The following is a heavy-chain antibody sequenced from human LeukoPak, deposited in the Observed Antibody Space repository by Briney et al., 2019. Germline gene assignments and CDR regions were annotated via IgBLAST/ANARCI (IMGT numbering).Heavy chain of an antibody. CDR2: INYSGSP. V-gene: IGHV4-59*08. CDR1: GGSISSYY. Sequence: KPSETLSLTCTVSGGSISSYYWIWIRQSPGKGLEGIGYINYSGSPEHNPSLKSRITISVDRSKNQVSLKMRSVTAADTAVYYCARLDCISDTCYNYWALGALVTVSS. CDR3: ARLDCISDTCYNY. D-gene: IGHD2-21*01. J-gene: IGHJ4*02.